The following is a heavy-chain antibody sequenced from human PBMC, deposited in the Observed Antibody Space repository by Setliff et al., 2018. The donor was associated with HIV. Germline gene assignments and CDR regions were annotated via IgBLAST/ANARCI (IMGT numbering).Heavy chain of an antibody. Sequence: ASVKVSCKASGYTFTSYYMHWVRQAPGQGLEWMGIIYPSVGRTTYAQEFQGRVTMTRDTSASTAYMELSSLRSEDTAVYYCARFPVYYGSGSYYKPFDYWGQGTLVTVSS. V-gene: IGHV1-46*01. CDR1: GYTFTSYY. CDR3: ARFPVYYGSGSYYKPFDY. J-gene: IGHJ4*02. CDR2: IYPSVGRT. D-gene: IGHD3-10*01.